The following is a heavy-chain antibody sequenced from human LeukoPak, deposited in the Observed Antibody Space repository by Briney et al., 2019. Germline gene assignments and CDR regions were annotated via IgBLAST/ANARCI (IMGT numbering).Heavy chain of an antibody. CDR2: IYYSGST. CDR3: ASWVQQYYYYMDV. CDR1: GGSISSGDYY. D-gene: IGHD3-16*01. V-gene: IGHV4-30-4*08. J-gene: IGHJ6*03. Sequence: SETLSLTCTVSGGSISSGDYYWSWIRQPPGKGLEWIGYIYYSGSTYYNPSLKSRVTISVDTSKSQFSLKLSSVTAADTAVYYCASWVQQYYYYMDVWGKGTTVTVSS.